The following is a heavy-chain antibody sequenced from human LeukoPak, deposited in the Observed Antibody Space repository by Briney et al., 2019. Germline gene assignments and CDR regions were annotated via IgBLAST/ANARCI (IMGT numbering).Heavy chain of an antibody. J-gene: IGHJ4*02. Sequence: GGSLRLSCAASGFTFSSYAMHWVRQAPGKGLEWVAVISYDGSNKYYADSVKGRFTISRDNSKNTLYLQMNSLRAEDTAVCYCARATYYDILTGYYFDYWGQGTLVTVSS. CDR1: GFTFSSYA. CDR3: ARATYYDILTGYYFDY. D-gene: IGHD3-9*01. CDR2: ISYDGSNK. V-gene: IGHV3-30-3*01.